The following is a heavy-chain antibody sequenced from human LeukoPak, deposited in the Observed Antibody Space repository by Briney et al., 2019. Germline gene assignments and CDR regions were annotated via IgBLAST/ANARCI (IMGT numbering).Heavy chain of an antibody. CDR3: ARVTWLSAAGTEGNFDY. J-gene: IGHJ4*02. V-gene: IGHV3-30*03. Sequence: GRSPRLSCAASGFTFSRHGMHWVRQAPGKGLEWVTIISYDGSNTYYADSVKGRFTISRDNSKNSLYLQMDSLRAEDTAVYYCARVTWLSAAGTEGNFDYWGQGTLVTVSS. D-gene: IGHD6-13*01. CDR1: GFTFSRHG. CDR2: ISYDGSNT.